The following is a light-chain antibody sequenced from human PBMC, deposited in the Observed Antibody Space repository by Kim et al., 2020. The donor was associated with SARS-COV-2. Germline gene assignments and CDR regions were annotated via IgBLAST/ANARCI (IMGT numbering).Light chain of an antibody. Sequence: SYELTQPLSVSVALGQTARITCGGNNIGSKNVHWYQQKPGQAPVLVIYRDSNRPSGIHERFSGSNSGNTATLTISRAQAGDEADYYCQVWDSSTVFGGGT. CDR2: RDS. CDR1: NIGSKN. CDR3: QVWDSSTV. J-gene: IGLJ3*02. V-gene: IGLV3-9*01.